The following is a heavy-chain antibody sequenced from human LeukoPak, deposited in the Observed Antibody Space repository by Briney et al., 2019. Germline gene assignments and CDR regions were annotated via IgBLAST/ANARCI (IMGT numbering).Heavy chain of an antibody. J-gene: IGHJ4*02. CDR1: GGTFSSYA. CDR3: ARARGDLTVTGFDY. V-gene: IGHV1-69*04. D-gene: IGHD4-17*01. Sequence: TSAKVSCKASGGTFSSYAISWVRQAPGQGLEWMGRIIPILGIANYAQKFQGRVTITADKSTSTAYMELSSLRSEDTAVYYCARARGDLTVTGFDYWGQGTLVTVSS. CDR2: IIPILGIA.